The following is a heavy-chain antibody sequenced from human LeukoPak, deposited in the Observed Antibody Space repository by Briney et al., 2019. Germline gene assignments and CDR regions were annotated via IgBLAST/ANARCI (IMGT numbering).Heavy chain of an antibody. J-gene: IGHJ3*01. Sequence: GGSLRLSCLGSGFNLDDYAMHWVRQAPGKGLEWVSSISWDSGHQAYTDSVKGRFSISRDNDNNYLYLHMSSLRLEDTAFYYCIKDMGFDLLKDAFHVWGRGTLVTVSS. V-gene: IGHV3-9*01. CDR2: ISWDSGHQ. CDR3: IKDMGFDLLKDAFHV. D-gene: IGHD3-9*01. CDR1: GFNLDDYA.